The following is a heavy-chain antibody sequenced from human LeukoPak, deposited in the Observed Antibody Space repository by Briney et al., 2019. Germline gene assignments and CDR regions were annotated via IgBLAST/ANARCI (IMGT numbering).Heavy chain of an antibody. Sequence: PSETLSLTCAVSGGSISSGAYSWRWIRQPPWKGLEWIGYIYYSETYYKPSLKSRVTISVDTSKNQFSLKLSSVTAADTAVYYCARGNVWKTIPMVRGVSRARWFDPWGQGTLVTVSS. J-gene: IGHJ5*02. D-gene: IGHD3-10*01. CDR2: IYYSET. V-gene: IGHV4-30-4*07. CDR1: GGSISSGAYS. CDR3: ARGNVWKTIPMVRGVSRARWFDP.